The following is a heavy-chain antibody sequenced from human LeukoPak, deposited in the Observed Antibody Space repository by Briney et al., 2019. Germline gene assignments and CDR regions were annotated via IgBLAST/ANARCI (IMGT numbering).Heavy chain of an antibody. Sequence: GGSLRLSCAASGFTFSSYAMHWVRQAPGKGLEWVAVISYDGSNKYYADSVKGRFTISRDNSKSTLYLQMNSLRAEDTAVYYCARQRRYCSGDNCYQRTFDYWGQGTLVTVSS. D-gene: IGHD2-15*01. CDR1: GFTFSSYA. V-gene: IGHV3-30-3*01. CDR3: ARQRRYCSGDNCYQRTFDY. CDR2: ISYDGSNK. J-gene: IGHJ4*02.